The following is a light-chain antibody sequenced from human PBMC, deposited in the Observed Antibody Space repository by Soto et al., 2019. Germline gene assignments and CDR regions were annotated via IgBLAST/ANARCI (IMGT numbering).Light chain of an antibody. CDR3: QQANSFPWT. CDR2: AAS. J-gene: IGKJ1*01. CDR1: QVIGSW. V-gene: IGKV1-12*01. Sequence: DLQMTQSPSYVSASVGDRVTITCRASQVIGSWLAWYQQKPGKAPKLLIYAASRLHSGVPSSFSGSGSGTDFTLTISSLQPEDSATYYCQQANSFPWTFGQGTKVEIK.